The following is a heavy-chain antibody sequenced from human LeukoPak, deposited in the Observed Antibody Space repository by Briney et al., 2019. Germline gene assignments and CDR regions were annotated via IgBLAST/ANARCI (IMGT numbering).Heavy chain of an antibody. Sequence: GGSLRLSCAASGFTVSSNYMNWVRQAPGKGLEWVSVLYSDGRTYYADSVKGRFTISRDTSKNTLYLQVNSLRAEDTAVYYCARGGGYYPIDYWGQGTLVTVSS. V-gene: IGHV3-53*01. CDR3: ARGGGYYPIDY. D-gene: IGHD2-15*01. CDR1: GFTVSSNY. CDR2: LYSDGRT. J-gene: IGHJ4*02.